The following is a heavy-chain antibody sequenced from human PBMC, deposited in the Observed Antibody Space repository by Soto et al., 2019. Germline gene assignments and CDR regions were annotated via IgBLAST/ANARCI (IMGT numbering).Heavy chain of an antibody. CDR1: GGSMRNYF. V-gene: IGHV4-59*01. CDR2: IHYSGTT. D-gene: IGHD6-13*01. J-gene: IGHJ4*02. Sequence: SETLSLTCSVSGGSMRNYFWTWIRQPPGKGLEWIGYIHYSGTTSFFPSYNPSLRSRVTISEDTSKNQFSLKLLSVTTADTAVYFCAAGEASSRNLAPYYLDFWGQGTLVTVPQ. CDR3: AAGEASSRNLAPYYLDF.